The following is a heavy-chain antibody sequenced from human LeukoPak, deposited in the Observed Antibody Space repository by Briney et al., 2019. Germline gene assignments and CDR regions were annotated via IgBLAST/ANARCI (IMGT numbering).Heavy chain of an antibody. D-gene: IGHD6-13*01. CDR3: ARGSSTPRAYYFDY. V-gene: IGHV4-34*01. CDR2: INHSGST. J-gene: IGHJ4*02. Sequence: SETLSLTCAVYGVSFSGYYWSWIRQPPGKGLEWIGGINHSGSTNYNPSLKSRVTMSVDTSKNQFSLKLSSVTAADTAVYYCARGSSTPRAYYFDYWGQGTLVTVSS. CDR1: GVSFSGYY.